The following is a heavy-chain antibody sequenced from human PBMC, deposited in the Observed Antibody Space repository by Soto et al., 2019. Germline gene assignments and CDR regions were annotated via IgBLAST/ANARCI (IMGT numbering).Heavy chain of an antibody. CDR3: ARVSIAAAGNLDY. D-gene: IGHD6-13*01. CDR2: IIPIFGTA. V-gene: IGHV1-69*13. J-gene: IGHJ4*02. CDR1: GGTFSSYA. Sequence: VASVKVSCKASGGTFSSYAISWVRQAPGQGLEWMGGIIPIFGTANYAQKFQGRVTITADESTSTAYMELSSLRSEDTVVYYCARVSIAAAGNLDYWGQGTLVTVSS.